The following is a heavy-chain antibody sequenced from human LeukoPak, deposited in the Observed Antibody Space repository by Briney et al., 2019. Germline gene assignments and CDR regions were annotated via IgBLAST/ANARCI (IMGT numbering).Heavy chain of an antibody. Sequence: GGSLRLSCAASGFTFSSYSMNWVLQAPGKGLEWVSSISSSSSYIYYADSVRGRFTISRDNAKNSLYLQMNSLRAEDTAVYYCARDYYGSGSYYPYWGQGTLVTVSS. CDR2: ISSSSSYI. D-gene: IGHD3-10*01. V-gene: IGHV3-21*01. J-gene: IGHJ4*02. CDR1: GFTFSSYS. CDR3: ARDYYGSGSYYPY.